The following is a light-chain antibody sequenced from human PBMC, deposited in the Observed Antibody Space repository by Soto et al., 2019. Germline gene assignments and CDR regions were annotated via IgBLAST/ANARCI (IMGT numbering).Light chain of an antibody. CDR3: QQGYTTPLT. CDR1: QRITNR. CDR2: GGS. V-gene: IGKV1-39*01. J-gene: IGKJ1*01. Sequence: DIQMTQSPSSLSASIGDRVTITCRASQRITNRLNWYQHRPGKAPRLLIYGGSSLESGVPSRFSGSAYGTDFTLTISSLEPEDFATYCCQQGYTTPLTFGQGTKVEIK.